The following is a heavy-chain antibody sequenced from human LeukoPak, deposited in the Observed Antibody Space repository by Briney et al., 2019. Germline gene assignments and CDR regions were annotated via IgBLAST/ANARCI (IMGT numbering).Heavy chain of an antibody. V-gene: IGHV1-2*06. CDR1: AYTFTGYY. CDR2: INANSGGT. J-gene: IGHJ6*03. CDR3: AAFEIVVVPSPIIDYDYYYRNV. Sequence: ASVTVSCKASAYTFTGYYMHWVRQAPGQGLEWMGRINANSGGTNYAQKFQGRVTMTRDTSISTAYMELSRLRSDDTAVYYCAAFEIVVVPSPIIDYDYYYRNVWRKGTTVTVSS. D-gene: IGHD2-2*02.